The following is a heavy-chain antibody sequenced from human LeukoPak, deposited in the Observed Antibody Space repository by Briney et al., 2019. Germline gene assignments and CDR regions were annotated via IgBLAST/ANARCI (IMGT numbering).Heavy chain of an antibody. Sequence: PSETLSLTCAVYGGSFSGYYWSWIRQPPGKGLEWIGEINHSGSTNYKPSLKSRVTISVDTSKNQFSLKLSAVTAADTAVYYCHGYCSSTSCSGSWGQGTLVTVSS. CDR1: GGSFSGYY. CDR2: INHSGST. D-gene: IGHD2-2*03. CDR3: HGYCSSTSCSGS. V-gene: IGHV4-34*01. J-gene: IGHJ4*02.